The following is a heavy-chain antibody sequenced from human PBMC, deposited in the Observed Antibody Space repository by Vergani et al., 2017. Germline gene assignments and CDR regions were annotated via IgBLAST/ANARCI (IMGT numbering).Heavy chain of an antibody. CDR2: ISYDGSNK. CDR1: GFTFSSYG. Sequence: QVQLVEFGGGVVQPGRSLRLSCAASGFTFSSYGMHWVRQAPGKGLEWVAVISYDGSNKYYADSVKGRFTISRDNSKNTLYLQMNSLRAEDTAVYYCARVPIGRGSEDYFDYWGQGTLVTVSS. J-gene: IGHJ4*02. D-gene: IGHD3-22*01. V-gene: IGHV3-30*03. CDR3: ARVPIGRGSEDYFDY.